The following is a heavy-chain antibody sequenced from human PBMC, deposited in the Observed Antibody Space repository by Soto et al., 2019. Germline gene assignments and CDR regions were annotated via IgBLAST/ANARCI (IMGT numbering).Heavy chain of an antibody. V-gene: IGHV1-2*04. J-gene: IGHJ4*02. CDR2: INPNSGGT. CDR1: GYTFTGYY. CDR3: ARDTYYYDSSGYYLGY. D-gene: IGHD3-22*01. Sequence: QVQLVQSGAEVKKPGASVKVSCKASGYTFTGYYIHWVRQAPGQGLEWMGWINPNSGGTNYAQKLQGWVTMTRDTSISTAYMELSRLRSDDTAVYYCARDTYYYDSSGYYLGYWGQGTLVTVSS.